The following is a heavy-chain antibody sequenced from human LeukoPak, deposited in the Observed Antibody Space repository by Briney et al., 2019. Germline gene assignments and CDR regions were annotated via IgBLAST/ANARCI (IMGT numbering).Heavy chain of an antibody. CDR1: GYTFTSYY. Sequence: GASVKVSCKASGYTFTSYYMHWVRQAPGQGLEWMGIINPSGGSTSYAQKFQGRVTMTRDTSTSTVYMELSSLRSEDTAVYYCASRVWVGATFHYYYYMDVWGKGTTVTVSS. D-gene: IGHD1-26*01. CDR2: INPSGGST. J-gene: IGHJ6*03. CDR3: ASRVWVGATFHYYYYMDV. V-gene: IGHV1-46*01.